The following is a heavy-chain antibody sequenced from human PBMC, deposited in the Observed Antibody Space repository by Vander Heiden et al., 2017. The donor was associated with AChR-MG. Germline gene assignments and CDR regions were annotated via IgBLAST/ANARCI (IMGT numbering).Heavy chain of an antibody. V-gene: IGHV4-39*01. CDR1: GGSISSSRYY. CDR3: ARGDSSSDSGFDP. Sequence: QLQLQESGPGLVKPSETLSLTCTVPGGSISSSRYYWGWSRQPPGKGLWWIGSIYYSGTTYYNPSLKSRVTISVDTSKNQFSLKLSSVTAADTAVYYCARGDSSSDSGFDPWGQGTLVTVSS. J-gene: IGHJ5*02. CDR2: IYYSGTT. D-gene: IGHD6-13*01.